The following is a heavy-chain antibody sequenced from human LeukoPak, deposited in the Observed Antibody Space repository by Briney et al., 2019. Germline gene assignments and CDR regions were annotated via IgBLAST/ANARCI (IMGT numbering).Heavy chain of an antibody. Sequence: GESLKISCKGSGYRFTSYWISWVRQMPGKGLEWMGRIDPSDSYTNYSPSFQGHVTISADKSISTAYLQWSSLKASDTAMYYCARRVYSGDWFDPWGQGTLVTVSS. V-gene: IGHV5-10-1*01. D-gene: IGHD3-10*01. CDR2: IDPSDSYT. J-gene: IGHJ5*02. CDR1: GYRFTSYW. CDR3: ARRVYSGDWFDP.